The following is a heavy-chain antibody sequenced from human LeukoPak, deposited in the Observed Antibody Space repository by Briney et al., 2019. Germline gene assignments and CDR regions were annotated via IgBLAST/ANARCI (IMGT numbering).Heavy chain of an antibody. V-gene: IGHV3-30*02. CDR1: GFSLSRNG. D-gene: IGHD4-11*01. J-gene: IGHJ4*02. CDR3: AKDRLTTGVSKKSITLYSDY. CDR2: ILSDGSYE. Sequence: PGGSLRLSCATSGFSLSRNGMHWVRQAPGQGLEWVAFILSDGSYEYYADSVKGRFTISRDTSRNTLFLQMNSLRTEDTAVYYCAKDRLTTGVSKKSITLYSDYWGQGTLVTVSS.